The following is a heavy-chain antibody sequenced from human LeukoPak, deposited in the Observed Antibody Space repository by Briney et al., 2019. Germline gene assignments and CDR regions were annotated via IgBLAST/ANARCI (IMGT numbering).Heavy chain of an antibody. CDR1: GGSINSYY. CDR3: ARGGYGTFTPHVDY. D-gene: IGHD5-12*01. J-gene: IGHJ4*02. Sequence: SETLSLTCTVSGGSINSYYWSWIRQPPGKGLELNGYIYYIGSTNYNPSPTGRATISVDTSNNQFELKLSAVTAADTAVYYCARGGYGTFTPHVDYWGEGTLVTVPS. V-gene: IGHV4-59*12. CDR2: IYYIGST.